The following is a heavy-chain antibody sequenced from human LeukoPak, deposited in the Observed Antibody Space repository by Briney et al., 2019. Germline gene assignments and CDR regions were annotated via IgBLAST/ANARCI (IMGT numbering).Heavy chain of an antibody. CDR3: ARDKGTSYLSSFDY. Sequence: ASVKVSCKASGYTLIGYYMHWVRQAPGQGLEWMGWINPNTGGTNYAQKLQGRVTMTTDTSTSTAYMELRSLRSDDTAVYYCARDKGTSYLSSFDYWGQGTLVTVSS. V-gene: IGHV1-2*02. D-gene: IGHD6-6*01. CDR1: GYTLIGYY. CDR2: INPNTGGT. J-gene: IGHJ4*02.